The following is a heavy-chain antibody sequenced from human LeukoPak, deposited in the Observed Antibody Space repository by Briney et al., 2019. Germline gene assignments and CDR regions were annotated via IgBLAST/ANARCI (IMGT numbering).Heavy chain of an antibody. Sequence: SGGCLRLSCAASGFTFRTTWMSWVRQAPGGGPEWVGLIRSDNYGGGTTDYIAHVQGRFIISRDDSKNMVYLQMNSLKIEDTALYYCTTGAPSNGHLFDYWGRGTLVTLSS. CDR1: GFTFRTTW. CDR2: IRSDNYGGGTT. J-gene: IGHJ4*02. V-gene: IGHV3-15*01. CDR3: TTGAPSNGHLFDY. D-gene: IGHD3-22*01.